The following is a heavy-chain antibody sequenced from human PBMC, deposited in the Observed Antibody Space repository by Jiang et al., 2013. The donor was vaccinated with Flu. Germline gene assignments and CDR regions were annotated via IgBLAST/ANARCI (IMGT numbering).Heavy chain of an antibody. CDR1: GGSISSGSYY. CDR3: ARTFDGALI. D-gene: IGHD4-17*01. Sequence: GLVKPSQTLSLTCTVSGGSISSGSYYWSWIRQPAGKGLEWIGRIYTSGSTNYNPSLKSRVTISVDTSKNQFSLKLSSVTAADTAVYYCARTFDGALIWGQGTMVTISS. V-gene: IGHV4-61*02. CDR2: IYTSGST. J-gene: IGHJ3*02.